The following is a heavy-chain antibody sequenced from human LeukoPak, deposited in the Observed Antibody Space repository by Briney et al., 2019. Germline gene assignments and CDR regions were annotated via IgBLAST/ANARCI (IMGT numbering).Heavy chain of an antibody. V-gene: IGHV1-69*13. CDR1: GGTFSSYA. CDR3: ATNVDYSGYELGIGTCYYGMDV. J-gene: IGHJ6*04. Sequence: ASVKVSCKASGGTFSSYAISWVRQAPGQGLEWMGGIIPIFGTANYAQKFQGRVTITADESTSTAYMELSSLRSEDTAVYYCATNVDYSGYELGIGTCYYGMDVWGKGTTVTVSS. D-gene: IGHD5-12*01. CDR2: IIPIFGTA.